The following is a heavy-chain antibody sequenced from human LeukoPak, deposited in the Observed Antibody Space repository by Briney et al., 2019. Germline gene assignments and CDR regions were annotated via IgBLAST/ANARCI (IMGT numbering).Heavy chain of an antibody. CDR1: GFTFDDYA. CDR3: ASPMIDNFDY. Sequence: GRSLRLSCAASGFTFDDYAMHWVRQAPGKGLEWVSGISWNSGSIGYADSVKGRFTISRDNAKNSLYLQMNSLRAEDTAVYYCASPMIDNFDYWGQGTLVTVSS. V-gene: IGHV3-9*01. D-gene: IGHD3-22*01. CDR2: ISWNSGSI. J-gene: IGHJ4*02.